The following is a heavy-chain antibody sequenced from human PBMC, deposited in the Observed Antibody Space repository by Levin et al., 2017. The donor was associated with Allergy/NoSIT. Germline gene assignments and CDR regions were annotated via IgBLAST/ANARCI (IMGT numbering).Heavy chain of an antibody. CDR3: ATDREYDSSGYYYFDY. Sequence: KISCKASGGTFSSYAISWVRQAPGQGLEWMGGIIPIFGTANYAQKFQGRVTITADKSTSTAYMELSSLRSEDTAVYYCATDREYDSSGYYYFDYWGQGTLVTVSS. D-gene: IGHD3-22*01. V-gene: IGHV1-69*06. CDR1: GGTFSSYA. CDR2: IIPIFGTA. J-gene: IGHJ4*02.